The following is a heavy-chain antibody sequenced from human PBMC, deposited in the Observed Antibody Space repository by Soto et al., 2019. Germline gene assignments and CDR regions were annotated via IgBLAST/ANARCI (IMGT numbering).Heavy chain of an antibody. CDR3: TTDDPINRY. J-gene: IGHJ4*02. Sequence: GGSLRLSCAASRFTFTNAWMSWVRQAPGKGLEWVGRIKNKADGGTTDYAAPVKGRFTISRDDLINTLYLQMNSLKTEDTAVYYCTTDDPINRYWGQGTLVTVSS. CDR2: IKNKADGGTT. CDR1: RFTFTNAW. V-gene: IGHV3-15*01.